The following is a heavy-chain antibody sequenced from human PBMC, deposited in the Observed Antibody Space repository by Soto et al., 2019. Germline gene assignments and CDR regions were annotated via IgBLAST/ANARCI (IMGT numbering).Heavy chain of an antibody. CDR1: GCSISGDY. CDR2: IYYTGTT. D-gene: IGHD1-26*01. J-gene: IGHJ4*02. V-gene: IGHV4-59*01. Sequence: PSETLSLTCTVSGCSISGDYWSWIRQPPGKGLEWIGYIYYTGTTNYNPSLRSRVTISIDTSKNQFSLRLSSVTAADTAFYYCASMDLHEGEGYFDFCGQRNLVLVSS. CDR3: ASMDLHEGEGYFDF.